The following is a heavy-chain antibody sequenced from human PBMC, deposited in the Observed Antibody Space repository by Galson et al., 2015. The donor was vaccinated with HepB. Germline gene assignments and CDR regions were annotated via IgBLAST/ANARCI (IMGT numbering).Heavy chain of an antibody. J-gene: IGHJ4*02. V-gene: IGHV4-34*01. CDR2: INHSGST. CDR3: ARVYGIRGGREVVTGGYYFDY. Sequence: SLTCAVYGGSFSGYYWSWIRQPPGKGLEWIGEINHSGSTNYNPSLKSRVTISVDTSKNQFSLKLSSVTAADTAVYYCARVYGIRGGREVVTGGYYFDYWGQGTLVTVSS. CDR1: GGSFSGYY. D-gene: IGHD4-23*01.